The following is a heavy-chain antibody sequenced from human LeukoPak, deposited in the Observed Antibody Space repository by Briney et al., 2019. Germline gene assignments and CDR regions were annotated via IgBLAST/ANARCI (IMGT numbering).Heavy chain of an antibody. J-gene: IGHJ6*03. D-gene: IGHD6-19*01. CDR3: ARDPRSSGQFHYMDV. Sequence: ASVKVSCKASGYTFTGYYMHWVRQAPGQGLEWMGIINPSGGSTSYAQKFQGRVTMTRDMSTSTVYMELSSLRSEDTAVYYCARDPRSSGQFHYMDVWGKGTTVTVSS. CDR1: GYTFTGYY. V-gene: IGHV1-46*01. CDR2: INPSGGST.